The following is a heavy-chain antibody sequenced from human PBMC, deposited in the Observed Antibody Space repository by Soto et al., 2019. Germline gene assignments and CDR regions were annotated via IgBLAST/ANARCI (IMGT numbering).Heavy chain of an antibody. V-gene: IGHV1-2*04. J-gene: IGHJ6*02. D-gene: IGHD3-3*01. Sequence: ASVKVSCKASGYTFTGYYMHWVRQAPGQGLEWMGWINPNSGGTNYAQKFQGWVTVTRDTSISTAYMELSRLRSDDTAVYYCARGVRILARSGMDVWGQGTTVTVSS. CDR2: INPNSGGT. CDR1: GYTFTGYY. CDR3: ARGVRILARSGMDV.